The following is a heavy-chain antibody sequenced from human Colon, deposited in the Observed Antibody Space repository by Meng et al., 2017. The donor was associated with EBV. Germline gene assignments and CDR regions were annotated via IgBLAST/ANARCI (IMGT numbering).Heavy chain of an antibody. CDR1: GGSINSGDYY. CDR2: IYYTGST. CDR3: ARNYYFDY. V-gene: IGHV4-30-4*01. J-gene: IGHJ4*02. Sequence: QWRLQVSGPGLVKPSQTLALTCTVSGGSINSGDYYWSWIRQPPGKGLEWIGYIYYTGSTYYNPSLKSRVTISMDTSKNQFSLRLSSVTAADTAVYYCARNYYFDYWGQGTLVTVSS.